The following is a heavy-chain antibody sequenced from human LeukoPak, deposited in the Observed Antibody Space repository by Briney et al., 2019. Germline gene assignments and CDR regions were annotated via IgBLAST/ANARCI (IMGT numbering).Heavy chain of an antibody. J-gene: IGHJ5*02. Sequence: SETLSLTCTVSGGSISSSSYTWGWIRQPPGKGLEWVGTIYYSGTTHYNPSLKSRVTISIDTSKNRFSLKLSSVTAADTAVYFCARRITVAGGWFDPWGQGTLVTVSS. CDR3: ARRITVAGGWFDP. CDR1: GGSISSSSYT. V-gene: IGHV4-39*01. CDR2: IYYSGTT. D-gene: IGHD6-19*01.